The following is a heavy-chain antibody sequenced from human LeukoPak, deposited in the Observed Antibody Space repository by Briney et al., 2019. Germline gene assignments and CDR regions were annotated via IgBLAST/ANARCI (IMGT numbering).Heavy chain of an antibody. J-gene: IGHJ3*02. Sequence: SSVKVSCKASGYIFTGCYMHWVRQAPGQGLEWMGWINPESDVTKYAQKFQGRVTMTRDRSRSTVYMELSSLRSEDTAVYYCARDRYSSGAFDIWGQGTMVTVSS. D-gene: IGHD3-10*01. CDR3: ARDRYSSGAFDI. CDR2: INPESDVT. V-gene: IGHV1-2*02. CDR1: GYIFTGCY.